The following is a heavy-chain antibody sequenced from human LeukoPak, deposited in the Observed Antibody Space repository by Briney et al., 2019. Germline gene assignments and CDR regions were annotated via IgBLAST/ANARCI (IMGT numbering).Heavy chain of an antibody. J-gene: IGHJ3*02. CDR2: INPNSGGT. D-gene: IGHD6-19*01. CDR1: GYTFTAYY. V-gene: IGHV1-2*06. CDR3: ARLSSGWYDDFDI. Sequence: ASVKVSSKASGYTFTAYYMHWVRQAPGQGLEWMGRINPNSGGTNYAQRFQGRVTMTRDTSISTAYMEMRRLKSDDTAVYYCARLSSGWYDDFDIWGQGTMVTVSS.